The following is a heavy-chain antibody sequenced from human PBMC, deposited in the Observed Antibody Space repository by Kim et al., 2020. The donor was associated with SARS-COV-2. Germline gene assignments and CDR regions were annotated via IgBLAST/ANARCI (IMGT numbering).Heavy chain of an antibody. J-gene: IGHJ2*01. Sequence: GGSLRLSCAASGFTFSSYAMHWVRQAPGTGLEWVALISYDGNNKYYADSVKGRFTISRDNSNNTMYLQMNNLRVEDTAVYYCVRDGGPNFWSGYPYWYLDLWGRGTQVTVSS. CDR1: GFTFSSYA. CDR3: VRDGGPNFWSGYPYWYLDL. V-gene: IGHV3-30-3*01. D-gene: IGHD3-3*01. CDR2: ISYDGNNK.